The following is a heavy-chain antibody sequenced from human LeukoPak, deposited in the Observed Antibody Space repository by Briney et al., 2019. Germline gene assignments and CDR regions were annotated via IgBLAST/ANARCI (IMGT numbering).Heavy chain of an antibody. Sequence: SETLSLTCAVYGGSFSSYYWSWIRQPAGKGLEWIGRIYTSGSTNYNPSLKSRVTISVDTSKNQFSLKLSSVTAADTAVYYCARDGSSGWYSYYFDYWGQGTLVTVSS. D-gene: IGHD6-19*01. CDR1: GGSFSSYY. V-gene: IGHV4-4*07. J-gene: IGHJ4*02. CDR3: ARDGSSGWYSYYFDY. CDR2: IYTSGST.